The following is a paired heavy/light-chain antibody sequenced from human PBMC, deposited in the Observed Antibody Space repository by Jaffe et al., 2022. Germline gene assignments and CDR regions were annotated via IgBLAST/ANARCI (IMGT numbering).Heavy chain of an antibody. Sequence: EVQLLESGGDLVQPGGSLRLSCAASGFTFSTYPMTWVRQAPGKGLEWVSTIGTYDDTYYADSVKGRFTISRDNSRNTLYLQVHGLRAEDTAVYFCAKSLVVDARGYFDYWGQGTLVTVSS. J-gene: IGHJ4*02. CDR2: IGTYDDT. V-gene: IGHV3-23*01. CDR1: GFTFSTYP. CDR3: AKSLVVDARGYFDY. D-gene: IGHD2-15*01.
Light chain of an antibody. Sequence: DIQMTQSPSSLSASVGDRVTITCRASQGITNYLAWFQQKPGKAPKSLIYAASSLQSGVPSRFSGSGSGTDFTLTINSLQPEDFATYYCQQYISYPLTFGGGTKIEI. J-gene: IGKJ4*01. V-gene: IGKV1-16*01. CDR3: QQYISYPLT. CDR2: AAS. CDR1: QGITNY.